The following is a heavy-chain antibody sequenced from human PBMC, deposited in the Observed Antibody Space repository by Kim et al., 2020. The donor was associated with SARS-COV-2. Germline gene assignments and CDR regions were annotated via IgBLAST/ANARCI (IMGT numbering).Heavy chain of an antibody. D-gene: IGHD3-22*01. CDR2: ISGSGGST. CDR1: GFTFSSYA. J-gene: IGHJ4*02. CDR3: AKLWYYYDSSGSRHFDY. Sequence: GGSLRLSCADSGFTFSSYAMSWVRQAPGKGLEWVSAISGSGGSTYYADSVKGRFTISRDNSKNTLYLQMNSLRAEDTAVYYCAKLWYYYDSSGSRHFDYWGQGTLVTVSS. V-gene: IGHV3-23*01.